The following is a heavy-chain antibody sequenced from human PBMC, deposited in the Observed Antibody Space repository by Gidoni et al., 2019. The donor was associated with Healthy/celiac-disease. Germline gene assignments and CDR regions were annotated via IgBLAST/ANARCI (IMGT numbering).Heavy chain of an antibody. V-gene: IGHV3-30-3*01. CDR3: ARGRWFGERLDAFDI. J-gene: IGHJ3*02. CDR2: ISYDGSNK. D-gene: IGHD3-10*01. CDR1: GFTFSSYA. Sequence: QVQLVESGGAVVQPGRSLRLSCAASGFTFSSYAMHWVRQAPGKGLEWVAVISYDGSNKYYADSVKGRFTISRDNSKNTLYLQMNSLRAEDTAVYYCARGRWFGERLDAFDIWGQGTMVTVSS.